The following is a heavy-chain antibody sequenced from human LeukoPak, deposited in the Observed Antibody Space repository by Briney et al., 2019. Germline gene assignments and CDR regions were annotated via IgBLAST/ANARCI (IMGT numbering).Heavy chain of an antibody. Sequence: SETLSLTCTVYGGSISSYYWSWIRQPAGKGLEWIGRIYTSGSTNYNPSLKSRVTMSVDTSKNQFSLKLSSVTAADTAVYYCARDPHYDFCSGRGYYMDVWGKGTTVTVSS. J-gene: IGHJ6*03. D-gene: IGHD3-3*01. V-gene: IGHV4-4*07. CDR1: GGSISSYY. CDR2: IYTSGST. CDR3: ARDPHYDFCSGRGYYMDV.